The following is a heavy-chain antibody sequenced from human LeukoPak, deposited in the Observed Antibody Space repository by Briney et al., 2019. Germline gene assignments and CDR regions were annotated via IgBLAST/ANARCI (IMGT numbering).Heavy chain of an antibody. J-gene: IGHJ4*02. CDR3: ARRGIIRPLDY. CDR2: INHSGST. D-gene: IGHD3-16*01. CDR1: GGSFSGYY. Sequence: SETLSLTCAVYGGSFSGYYWSWIRQPPGKGLEWIGEINHSGSTNYNPSLKSRVTISVDTSKNQFSLKLSPVTAADTAVYYCARRGIIRPLDYWGQGTLVTVSS. V-gene: IGHV4-34*01.